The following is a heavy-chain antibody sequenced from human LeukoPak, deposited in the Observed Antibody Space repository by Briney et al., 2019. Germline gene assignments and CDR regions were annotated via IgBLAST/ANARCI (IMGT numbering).Heavy chain of an antibody. J-gene: IGHJ5*02. Sequence: PGGSLRLSCAASGFTFKLYWMLWVRQVPGKRPVWVSRINDDGSDTIYADSVRGRFTISRDDAKNTVYLQMNNLRAEDTAVYYCVRGGPSTWSWGQGTLVTVSS. CDR2: INDDGSDT. V-gene: IGHV3-74*01. CDR3: VRGGPSTWS. D-gene: IGHD2-15*01. CDR1: GFTFKLYW.